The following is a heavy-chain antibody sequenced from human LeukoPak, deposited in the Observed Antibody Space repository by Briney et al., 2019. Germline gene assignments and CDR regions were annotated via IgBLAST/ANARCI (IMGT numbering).Heavy chain of an antibody. CDR3: ARAPGNDAFDI. CDR1: GGTFSNYA. V-gene: IGHV1-69*04. CDR2: IIPILGVA. D-gene: IGHD7-27*01. J-gene: IGHJ3*02. Sequence: ASVKVSCKASGGTFSNYAISWVRQAPGQGLEWMGRIIPILGVANHAQKFQGRVSITADKSTGTAYMELSSLRSEDTAVYFCARAPGNDAFDIWGQGTMVTVSS.